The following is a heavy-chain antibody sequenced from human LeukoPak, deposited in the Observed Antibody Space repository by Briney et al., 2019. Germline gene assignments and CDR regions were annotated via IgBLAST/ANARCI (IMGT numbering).Heavy chain of an antibody. CDR2: ISGTGGST. Sequence: PGGSLRLSCAASAFTFSSHAMSWVRQAPGKGLEWVSAISGTGGSTDYADSVKGRFTISRDNSKNTLCLQMNSLRAEDTAIYYCAKDYISGSSSWYYFDYWGQGTLVTVSS. D-gene: IGHD3-10*01. V-gene: IGHV3-23*01. J-gene: IGHJ4*02. CDR3: AKDYISGSSSWYYFDY. CDR1: AFTFSSHA.